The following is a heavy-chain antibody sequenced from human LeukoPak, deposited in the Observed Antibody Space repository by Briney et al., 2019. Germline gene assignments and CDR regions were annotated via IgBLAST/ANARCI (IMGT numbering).Heavy chain of an antibody. CDR3: AGGGSGSPFDF. V-gene: IGHV3-23*01. Sequence: PGGSLRLSCAASGFTFSNHAMSWVRQAPGKGLEWVSVISSSGGSTYYADSVKGRFTISRDNSKNTLDLQMNSLRAGDMAVYYCAGGGSGSPFDFWGQGTLVTVSS. CDR1: GFTFSNHA. D-gene: IGHD3-10*01. J-gene: IGHJ4*02. CDR2: ISSSGGST.